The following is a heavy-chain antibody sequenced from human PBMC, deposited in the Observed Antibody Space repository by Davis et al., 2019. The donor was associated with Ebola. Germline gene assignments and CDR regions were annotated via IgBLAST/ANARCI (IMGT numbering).Heavy chain of an antibody. CDR3: TRDQPIAGHY. CDR1: GFTFSSYG. D-gene: IGHD1-26*01. Sequence: GESLKISCAASGFTFSSYGMPWVRQAPGKGLEWVAFIRYDGNEKYYADAVKGRFTISRDNSKNTRYLQMNSLRTEDMTVYYCTRDQPIAGHYWGKGTLVTVSS. V-gene: IGHV3-30*02. J-gene: IGHJ4*02. CDR2: IRYDGNEK.